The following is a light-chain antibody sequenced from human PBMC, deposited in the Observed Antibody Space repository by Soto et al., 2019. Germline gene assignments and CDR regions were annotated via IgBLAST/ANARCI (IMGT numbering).Light chain of an antibody. Sequence: DIQMTQSPSSLSASVGDRVTITCRASQSISNYLAWHQQKPGKVPKLLIYSASTLQSGVPSRFSGSGSGTDFTLTISSLQPEDVASYYCQQYNRAPRAFGQGTKVEIK. CDR1: QSISNY. V-gene: IGKV1-27*01. CDR2: SAS. CDR3: QQYNRAPRA. J-gene: IGKJ1*01.